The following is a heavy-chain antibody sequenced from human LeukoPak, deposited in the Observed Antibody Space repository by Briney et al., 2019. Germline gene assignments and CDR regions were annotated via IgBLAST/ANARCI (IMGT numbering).Heavy chain of an antibody. CDR3: AREAISGYSD. J-gene: IGHJ4*02. CDR2: ISSSGSSI. CDR1: GFTFSGYY. V-gene: IGHV3-11*04. Sequence: GGSLRLSCAASGFTFSGYYMSWIRQAPGKGLEWVSYISSSGSSIYYADPVKGRFTISRDNTKNSLYLQMNSLRADDTAVYYCAREAISGYSDWGQGTLVTVSS. D-gene: IGHD3-22*01.